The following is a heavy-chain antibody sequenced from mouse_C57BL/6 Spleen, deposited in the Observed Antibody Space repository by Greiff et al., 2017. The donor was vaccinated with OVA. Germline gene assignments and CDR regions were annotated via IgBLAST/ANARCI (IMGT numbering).Heavy chain of an antibody. CDR1: GFNIKDYY. V-gene: IGHV14-2*01. J-gene: IGHJ2*01. CDR3: ATVVAGNDYFDY. CDR2: IDPEDGET. Sequence: VHVKQSGAELVKPGASVKLSCTASGFNIKDYYMHWVKQRTEQGLEWIGRIDPEDGETKYAPKFQGKATITADTSSNTAYLQLSSLTSEDTAVYYCATVVAGNDYFDYWGQGTTLTVSS. D-gene: IGHD1-1*01.